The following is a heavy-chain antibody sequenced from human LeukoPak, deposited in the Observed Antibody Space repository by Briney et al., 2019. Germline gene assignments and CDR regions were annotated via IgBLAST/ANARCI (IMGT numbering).Heavy chain of an antibody. Sequence: EASVKVCCKASGYNFATYGFCWVRQAPGHGLEWMGWISANNGKTAYAQKFQGRVTLTTDTSTTTAYLELRTLRPDDTAVYYCAKVAGDRMDYWGQGTLVTVSS. D-gene: IGHD6-13*01. CDR3: AKVAGDRMDY. J-gene: IGHJ4*02. CDR1: GYNFATYG. CDR2: ISANNGKT. V-gene: IGHV1-18*01.